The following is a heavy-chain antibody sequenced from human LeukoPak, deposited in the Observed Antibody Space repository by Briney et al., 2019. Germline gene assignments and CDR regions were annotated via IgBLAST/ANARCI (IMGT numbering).Heavy chain of an antibody. V-gene: IGHV3-11*06. J-gene: IGHJ4*02. Sequence: GGSLRLSCAASGFTFSNYYMSWIRQAPGKGLEGVSCISTSSSDTNYTDSVKGRFTISRDNAKNSLYLQMNSLRAEDTAVYYCARGRIGFGAFFDYWGQGTLVTVSS. CDR2: ISTSSSDT. CDR3: ARGRIGFGAFFDY. D-gene: IGHD3-10*01. CDR1: GFTFSNYY.